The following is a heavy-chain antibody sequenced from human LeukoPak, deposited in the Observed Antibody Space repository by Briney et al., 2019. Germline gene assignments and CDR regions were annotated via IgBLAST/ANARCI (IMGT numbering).Heavy chain of an antibody. CDR3: ARGGYRSGWYLPVDY. J-gene: IGHJ4*02. CDR2: ISYDGTNK. Sequence: GGSLRLSCAASGFTFSTYAMHWVRQAPGKGLEWVAVISYDGTNKYYADSVKGRFTISRDKSKNTLCLQMNSLRAEDTAVYYCARGGYRSGWYLPVDYWGQGTLVTVSS. V-gene: IGHV3-30-3*01. CDR1: GFTFSTYA. D-gene: IGHD6-19*01.